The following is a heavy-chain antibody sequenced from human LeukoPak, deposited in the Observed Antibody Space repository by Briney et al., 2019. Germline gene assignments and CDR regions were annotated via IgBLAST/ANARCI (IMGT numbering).Heavy chain of an antibody. CDR1: GFTFSSYA. Sequence: PGGSLRLSCAASGFTFSSYAMSWVRQAPGKGLEWVAVISYDGSNKYYADSVKGRFTISRDNSKNTLYLQMNSLRAEDTAVYYCARDPLWGYYFDYWGQGTLVTVSS. CDR2: ISYDGSNK. J-gene: IGHJ4*02. D-gene: IGHD2-21*01. V-gene: IGHV3-30*04. CDR3: ARDPLWGYYFDY.